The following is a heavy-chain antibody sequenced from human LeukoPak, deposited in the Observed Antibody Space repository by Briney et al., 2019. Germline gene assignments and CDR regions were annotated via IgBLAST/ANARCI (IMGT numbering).Heavy chain of an antibody. J-gene: IGHJ6*03. Sequence: PGGSLRLSCAASGFTFSSYSMSWVRQAPGKGLEWVSSISSSSSYIYYADSVKGRFTISRDNAKNSLYLQMNSLRAEDTALYHCARAGYLDYYYYYMDVWGKGTTVTVSS. CDR1: GFTFSSYS. V-gene: IGHV3-21*04. CDR3: ARAGYLDYYYYYMDV. D-gene: IGHD1-26*01. CDR2: ISSSSSYI.